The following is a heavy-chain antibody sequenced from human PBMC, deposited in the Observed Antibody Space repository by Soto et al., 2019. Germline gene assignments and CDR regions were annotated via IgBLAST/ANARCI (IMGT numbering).Heavy chain of an antibody. CDR1: GFTFGSYW. D-gene: IGHD3-10*01. J-gene: IGHJ3*02. CDR2: INPGGREK. CDR3: AKYGAGNYGAYALDI. V-gene: IGHV3-7*01. Sequence: PGGSLRLSXAASGFTFGSYWMSWVRQAPGKGLEWVANINPGGREKNYVNSVKGRFSISRDDAERSHHLQMNSLRAEDTAVYYCAKYGAGNYGAYALDIWGQGTMVTVS.